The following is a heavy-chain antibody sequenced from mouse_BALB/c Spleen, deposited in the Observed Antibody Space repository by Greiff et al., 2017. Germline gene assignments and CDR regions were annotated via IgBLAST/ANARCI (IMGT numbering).Heavy chain of an antibody. CDR2: IWGDGST. D-gene: IGHD1-1*01. V-gene: IGHV2-6-7*01. CDR3: AREYYGSSYAWFAY. CDR1: GFSLTGYG. Sequence: VQRVESGPGLVAPSQSLSITCTVSGFSLTGYGVNWVRQPPGKGLEWLGMIWGDGSTDYNSALKSRLSISKDNSKSQVFLKMNSLQTDDTARYYCAREYYGSSYAWFAYWGQGTLVTVSA. J-gene: IGHJ3*01.